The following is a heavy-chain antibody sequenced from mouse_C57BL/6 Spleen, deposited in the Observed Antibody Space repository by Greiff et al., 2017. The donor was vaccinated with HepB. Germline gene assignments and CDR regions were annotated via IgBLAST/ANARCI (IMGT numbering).Heavy chain of an antibody. CDR1: GYSFTGYY. D-gene: IGHD2-1*01. V-gene: IGHV1-42*01. CDR2: INPSTGGT. Sequence: VHVKQSGPELVKPGASVKISCKASGYSFTGYYMNWVKQSPEKSLEWIGEINPSTGGTTYNQKFKAKATLTVDKSSSTAYMQLKSLTSEDSAVYYCARDYGNYFDYWGQGTTLTVSS. J-gene: IGHJ2*01. CDR3: ARDYGNYFDY.